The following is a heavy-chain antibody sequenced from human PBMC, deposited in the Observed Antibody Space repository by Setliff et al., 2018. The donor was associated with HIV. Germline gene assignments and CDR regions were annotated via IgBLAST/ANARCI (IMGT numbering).Heavy chain of an antibody. CDR2: IANSGGYT. V-gene: IGHV3-21*01. CDR3: ARDDREWLVQGWFDP. J-gene: IGHJ5*02. CDR1: GFTFSNYA. Sequence: PGGSLRLSCAASGFTFSNYAMSWVRQAPEKGLEWVSAIANSGGYTYHADSVKGRFTISRDNAKNSLYLQMNSLRAEDTAVYYCARDDREWLVQGWFDPWGQGTLVTVSS. D-gene: IGHD6-19*01.